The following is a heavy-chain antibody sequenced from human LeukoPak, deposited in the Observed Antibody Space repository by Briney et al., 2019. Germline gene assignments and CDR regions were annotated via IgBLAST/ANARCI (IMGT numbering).Heavy chain of an antibody. CDR2: IWYDGSNK. D-gene: IGHD6-19*01. J-gene: IGHJ4*02. CDR3: ARDPDSGWYEGQIDY. CDR1: GFTFSSYG. V-gene: IGHV3-33*01. Sequence: AGGSLRLSCAASGFTFSSYGMHWVRQAPGKGLEWVAVIWYDGSNKYYADSVKGRFTISRDNSKNTLYLQMNSLRAEDTAVYYCARDPDSGWYEGQIDYWGQGTLVTVSS.